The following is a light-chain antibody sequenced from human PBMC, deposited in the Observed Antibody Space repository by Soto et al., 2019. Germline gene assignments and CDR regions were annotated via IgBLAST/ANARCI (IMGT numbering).Light chain of an antibody. CDR1: GSDIGAYNF. J-gene: IGLJ1*01. Sequence: QSALAQPPSASGSPGQSVTISCTGSGSDIGAYNFVSWYQQHPGKAPKLMIFGVTERPSGVPDRFSGSKSGNTASLTISGLQTDDEADYYCCSYAGSYTHVFGTGTKLTVL. CDR2: GVT. V-gene: IGLV2-11*01. CDR3: CSYAGSYTHV.